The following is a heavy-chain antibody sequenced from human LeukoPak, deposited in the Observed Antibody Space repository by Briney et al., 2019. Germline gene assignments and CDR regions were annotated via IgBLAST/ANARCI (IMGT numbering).Heavy chain of an antibody. D-gene: IGHD3-3*01. Sequence: GGSLRLSCAASGFTFSSYAMSWVRQAPGKGLEWVSAISGSGGSTYYADSVKGRFTISRDNSKNTLYLQMNSLRAEDTAVYYRAKDPAYYDFWSGYYPFDYWGQGTLVTVSS. V-gene: IGHV3-23*01. CDR2: ISGSGGST. J-gene: IGHJ4*02. CDR1: GFTFSSYA. CDR3: AKDPAYYDFWSGYYPFDY.